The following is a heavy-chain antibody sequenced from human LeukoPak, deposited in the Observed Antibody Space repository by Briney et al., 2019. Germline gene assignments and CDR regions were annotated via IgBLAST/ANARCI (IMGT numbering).Heavy chain of an antibody. J-gene: IGHJ5*02. V-gene: IGHV3-53*01. CDR1: GFTVSSNY. CDR3: ARDQGPYYYDSSGSGFDP. CDR2: IYSGGST. Sequence: GGSLRLSCAASGFTVSSNYMSWARQAPGKGLEWVSVIYSGGSTYYADSVKGRFTISRDNSKNTLYLQMNSLRAEDTAVYYCARDQGPYYYDSSGSGFDPWGQGTLVTVSS. D-gene: IGHD3-22*01.